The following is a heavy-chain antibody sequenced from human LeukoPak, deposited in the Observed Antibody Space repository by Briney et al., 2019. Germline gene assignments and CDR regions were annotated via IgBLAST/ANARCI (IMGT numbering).Heavy chain of an antibody. CDR3: AREFGGPVSGCYHYYFDY. J-gene: IGHJ4*02. D-gene: IGHD3-22*01. CDR2: ISAYNGNT. CDR1: GYTFTSYG. Sequence: ASVKLSCKACGYTFTSYGISWVRQGPGQGLEWMGWISAYNGNTNYAQKLQGRVTMTTDTSTSTAYMELRSLRSDDTAVYYCAREFGGPVSGCYHYYFDYWGQGTLVTVSS. V-gene: IGHV1-18*01.